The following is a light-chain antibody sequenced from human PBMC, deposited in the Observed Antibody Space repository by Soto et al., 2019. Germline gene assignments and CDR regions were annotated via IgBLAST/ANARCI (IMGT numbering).Light chain of an antibody. CDR1: QDISNF. J-gene: IGKJ3*01. V-gene: IGKV1-33*01. CDR3: QQYDSLHEVPVNK. Sequence: DIQMTQSPSSLSASVGDRVTITCQASQDISNFLNWYQHKPGKAPKLLIYDASNLETGVPSRFSGSGSGTDFTFTISSLQPEDIATYYCQQYDSLHEVPVNKFGPGPKVNIK. CDR2: DAS.